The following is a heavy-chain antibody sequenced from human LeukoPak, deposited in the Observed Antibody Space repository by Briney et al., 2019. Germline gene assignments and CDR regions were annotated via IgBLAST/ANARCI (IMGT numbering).Heavy chain of an antibody. J-gene: IGHJ4*02. CDR1: GFTFSSYG. D-gene: IGHD5-18*01. V-gene: IGHV3-30*02. Sequence: AGGSLRLSCAASGFTFSSYGMHWVRQAPGKGLEWVAFIRYDGSNKYYADSVKGRFTISRDNSKNTLYLQMNSLRAEDTAVYYCAKGVRYTAIEGGLDYWGQGTLVTVSS. CDR3: AKGVRYTAIEGGLDY. CDR2: IRYDGSNK.